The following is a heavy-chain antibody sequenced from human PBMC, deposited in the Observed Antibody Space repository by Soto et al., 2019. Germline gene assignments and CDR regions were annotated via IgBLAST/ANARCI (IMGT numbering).Heavy chain of an antibody. Sequence: QVQLEQSGPEVKKSGASVKVSCKASGYSFRSYGINWVRQAPGQGLEWIGWVSRYNYNTKYAQKLQGRITVTTDTSTNTAYMELRILRSADTAVYYCGRSSSMLGAGWSDSWGRGTLVTVSS. J-gene: IGHJ5*01. V-gene: IGHV1-18*01. CDR2: VSRYNYNT. D-gene: IGHD2-8*01. CDR1: GYSFRSYG. CDR3: GRSSSMLGAGWSDS.